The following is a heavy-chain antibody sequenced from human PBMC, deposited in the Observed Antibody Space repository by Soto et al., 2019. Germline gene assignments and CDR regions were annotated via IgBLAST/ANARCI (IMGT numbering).Heavy chain of an antibody. CDR2: ISGDGGSP. J-gene: IGHJ4*02. CDR3: AKDAWPYYFDY. CDR1: GFTFSNYA. Sequence: GGSLRLSCAASGFTFSNYAMSWVRRAPGKGLEWVSSISGDGGSPYYADSVKGRSTISRDNSKNTLYLQMNSLRAEDTAIYFCAKDAWPYYFDYWGQGTLVTVSS. V-gene: IGHV3-23*01. D-gene: IGHD3-16*01.